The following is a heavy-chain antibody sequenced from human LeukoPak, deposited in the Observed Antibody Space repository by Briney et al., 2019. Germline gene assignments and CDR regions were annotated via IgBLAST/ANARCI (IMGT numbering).Heavy chain of an antibody. CDR2: ISSSSSYI. J-gene: IGHJ4*02. CDR1: GFTFSSYS. Sequence: GGSLRLSCAASGFTFSSYSMNWVRQAPGKGLEWVSSISSSSSYIYYADSVKGRFTISRDNAKNSLYLQMNSLRAEDTAVYYCARSPGATYYYDSSGYYYRSVGKEPDYWGQGTLVTVSS. V-gene: IGHV3-21*01. CDR3: ARSPGATYYYDSSGYYYRSVGKEPDY. D-gene: IGHD3-22*01.